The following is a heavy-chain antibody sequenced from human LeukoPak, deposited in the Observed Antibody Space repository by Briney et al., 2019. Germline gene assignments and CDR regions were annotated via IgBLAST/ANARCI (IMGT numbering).Heavy chain of an antibody. V-gene: IGHV1-2*02. CDR1: GYTFTGYY. CDR3: ARLRRVAAVAGTLLDY. Sequence: ASVKVSCKASGYTFTGYYMHWVRQAPGQGLEWMGWINPNSGGTNYAQKFQGRVTMTRDTSISTAYMELSRLRSDDTAVYYCARLRRVAAVAGTLLDYWGQGTLVTVSS. D-gene: IGHD6-19*01. CDR2: INPNSGGT. J-gene: IGHJ4*02.